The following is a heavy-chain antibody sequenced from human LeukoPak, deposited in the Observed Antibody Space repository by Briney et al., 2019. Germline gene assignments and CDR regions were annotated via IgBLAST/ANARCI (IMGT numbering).Heavy chain of an antibody. J-gene: IGHJ4*02. CDR2: ISHTGNT. V-gene: IGHV4-30-2*01. CDR3: ARGADYGDPYLDY. CDR1: GGSLSSGGYS. D-gene: IGHD4-17*01. Sequence: SETLSLTCAVSGGSLSSGGYSWSWIRQPPGKGLEWIGYISHTGNTFYNPSLKSRVTTPVNRSKNQFSLKLSSVTAADTAAYYCARGADYGDPYLDYWGQGTLVTVSS.